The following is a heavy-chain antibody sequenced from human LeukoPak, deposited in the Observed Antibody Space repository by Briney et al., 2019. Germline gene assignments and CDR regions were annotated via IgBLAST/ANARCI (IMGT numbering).Heavy chain of an antibody. CDR2: IRSKTNNYAT. V-gene: IGHV3-73*01. CDR1: GFTFSGSD. CDR3: AKDRLRSSTSCYELLDY. D-gene: IGHD2-2*01. Sequence: GGSLRLSCAASGFTFSGSDIHWVRQASGKGLEWVGHIRSKTNNYATADAASVKGRFTFSRDDSKNTAYIQMNSLRAEDTAVYYCAKDRLRSSTSCYELLDYWGQGTLVTVSS. J-gene: IGHJ4*02.